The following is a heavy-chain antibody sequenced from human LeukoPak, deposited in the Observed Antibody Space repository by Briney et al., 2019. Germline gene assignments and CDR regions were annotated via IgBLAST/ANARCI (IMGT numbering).Heavy chain of an antibody. V-gene: IGHV1-8*01. Sequence: ASVKVSCKASGYTFTSYDINWVRQATGQGLEWMGWMNPNSGNTGYAQKFQGRVTITADKSTSTAYMELSSLRSEDTAVYYCARDGYSVLFDYWGQGTLVTVSS. CDR3: ARDGYSVLFDY. CDR2: MNPNSGNT. CDR1: GYTFTSYD. D-gene: IGHD5-24*01. J-gene: IGHJ4*02.